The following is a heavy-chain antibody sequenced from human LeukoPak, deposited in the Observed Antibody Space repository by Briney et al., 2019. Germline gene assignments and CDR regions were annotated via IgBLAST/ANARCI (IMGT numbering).Heavy chain of an antibody. CDR3: AKSIAPVGIYYFDY. CDR1: GFTFSSYA. D-gene: IGHD6-13*01. CDR2: ISYDGSNK. J-gene: IGHJ4*02. V-gene: IGHV3-30-3*01. Sequence: GGSLRLSCAASGFTFSSYAMHWVRQAPGKGLEWVAVISYDGSNKYYADSVKGRFTISRDNSKNTLYLQMNSLRAEDTAVYYCAKSIAPVGIYYFDYWGQGTLVTVSS.